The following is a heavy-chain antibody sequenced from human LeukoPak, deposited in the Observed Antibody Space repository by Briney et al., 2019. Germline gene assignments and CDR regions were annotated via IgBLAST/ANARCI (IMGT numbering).Heavy chain of an antibody. V-gene: IGHV3-53*01. CDR3: ARVGQYSGSYYVDY. Sequence: LRRSLRLSCAASLLTASRSYISWGRQGPGPGLEWDSVIHSGGSTYYADSVKGQFTISRDNSKNTLYLQMNSLRAEDTAVYYCARVGQYSGSYYVDYWGQGTLVTVSS. CDR1: LLTASRSY. D-gene: IGHD1-26*01. J-gene: IGHJ4*02. CDR2: IHSGGST.